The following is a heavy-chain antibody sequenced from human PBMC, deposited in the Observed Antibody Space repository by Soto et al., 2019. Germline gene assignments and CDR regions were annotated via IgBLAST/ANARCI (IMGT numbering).Heavy chain of an antibody. V-gene: IGHV6-1*01. J-gene: IGHJ4*02. CDR3: TRDYSSDYFDF. CDR2: TYYRSKWFN. CDR1: GDSVSSNNAG. Sequence: QTLSLPFALAGDSVSSNNAGWNWIRQSPSRGLEWLGRTYYRSKWFNDYAVSVKSRITINPDTSKNQFSLQLNSVTPEDTAVYYCTRDYSSDYFDFWGQGTPVTVSS. D-gene: IGHD4-4*01.